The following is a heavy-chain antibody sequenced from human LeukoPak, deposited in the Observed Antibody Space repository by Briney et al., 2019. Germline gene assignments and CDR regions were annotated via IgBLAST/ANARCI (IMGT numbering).Heavy chain of an antibody. V-gene: IGHV3-23*01. Sequence: GGSLSLSCSASGFTFSAYTMNWVRQAPGNGLECFSRIIDTSRAYYPDSVRGRFTISRDNSKSTMYLHMNGVRVEDKVVYYCAKDRVGDGRWDVDYWGLGTQVTVSS. CDR2: IIDTSRA. J-gene: IGHJ4*02. CDR1: GFTFSAYT. CDR3: AKDRVGDGRWDVDY. D-gene: IGHD5-24*01.